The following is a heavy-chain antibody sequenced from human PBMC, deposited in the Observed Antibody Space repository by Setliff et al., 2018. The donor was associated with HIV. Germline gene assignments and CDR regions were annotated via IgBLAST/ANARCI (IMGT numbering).Heavy chain of an antibody. J-gene: IGHJ4*02. D-gene: IGHD3-10*01. Sequence: PGGSLRLSCAASGFTFSDYDMNWIRQAPGKGLEWVSYISSSGSTIFYADSVKGRFTISRDNAKDSLYLQMNSLRAEDTAVYYCARDLDGRQLWSPFDYWGQGTRVTVSS. V-gene: IGHV3-11*04. CDR1: GFTFSDYD. CDR3: ARDLDGRQLWSPFDY. CDR2: ISSSGSTI.